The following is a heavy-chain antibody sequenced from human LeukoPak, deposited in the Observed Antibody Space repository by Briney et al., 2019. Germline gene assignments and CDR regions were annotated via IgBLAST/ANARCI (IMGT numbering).Heavy chain of an antibody. CDR2: ISSSSNSI. J-gene: IGHJ5*02. CDR3: ARGRSDSSGYYPNWFDP. D-gene: IGHD3-22*01. CDR1: GFTFKTYS. Sequence: GGSLRLSCAASGFTFKTYSMNWVRQAPGKGLEWVSYISSSSNSIYYADSVKGRFTISRDNSKNTLYLQMNSLRAEDTAVYYCARGRSDSSGYYPNWFDPWGQGTLVTVSS. V-gene: IGHV3-48*01.